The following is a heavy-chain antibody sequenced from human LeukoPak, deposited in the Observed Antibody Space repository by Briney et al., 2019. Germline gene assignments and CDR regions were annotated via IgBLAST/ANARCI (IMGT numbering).Heavy chain of an antibody. CDR3: AKDSRMRYDILTGYSRYYYGMDV. CDR1: GFTFSDYY. CDR2: ISSSGSTI. V-gene: IGHV3-11*01. Sequence: GGSLRLSCAASGFTFSDYYMSWIRQAPGKGLEWVSYISSSGSTIYYADSVKGRFTISRDNSKNSLYLQMNSLRAEDTALYYCAKDSRMRYDILTGYSRYYYGMDVWGQGTTVTVSS. D-gene: IGHD3-9*01. J-gene: IGHJ6*02.